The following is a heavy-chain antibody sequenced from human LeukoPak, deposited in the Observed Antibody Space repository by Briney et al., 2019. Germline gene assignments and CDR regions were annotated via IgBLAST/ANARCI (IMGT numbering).Heavy chain of an antibody. CDR3: ARAVAGTRGPFDY. CDR1: GFTLDDYG. V-gene: IGHV3-20*04. J-gene: IGHJ4*02. D-gene: IGHD6-19*01. Sequence: GGSLRLSCAASGFTLDDYGMSWVRHAPGKGLEWVSGINWNGGSTGYADSVKGRFTISRDNAKNSLYLQMNSLRAEDTALYYCARAVAGTRGPFDYWGQGTLVTVSS. CDR2: INWNGGST.